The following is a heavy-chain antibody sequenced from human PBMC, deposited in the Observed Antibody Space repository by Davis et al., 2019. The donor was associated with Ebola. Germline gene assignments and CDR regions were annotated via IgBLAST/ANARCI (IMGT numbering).Heavy chain of an antibody. CDR2: ISSSSSYI. CDR1: GFTFSSYS. J-gene: IGHJ5*02. CDR3: ARGPPFIAAAGYNWFDP. Sequence: GESLKISCAASGFTFSSYSMNWVRQAPGKGLEWVSSISSSSSYIYYADSVKGRFTNSRDNAKNSLYLQMNSLRAEDTAVYYCARGPPFIAAAGYNWFDPWGQGTLVTVSS. D-gene: IGHD6-13*01. V-gene: IGHV3-21*01.